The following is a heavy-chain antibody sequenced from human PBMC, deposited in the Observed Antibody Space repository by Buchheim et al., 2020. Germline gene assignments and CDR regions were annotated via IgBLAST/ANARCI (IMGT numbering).Heavy chain of an antibody. CDR2: IYYSGST. CDR3: AGIVVVPAATLGSHNYYYGMDV. V-gene: IGHV4-30-4*01. J-gene: IGHJ6*02. CDR1: GGSTSSGDYY. D-gene: IGHD2-2*01. Sequence: QVQLQESGPGLVKPSQTLSLTCTVSGGSTSSGDYYWSWIRQPPGKGLEWIGYIYYSGSTYYNPSLKSRVTISVDTSKNQFSLKLSSVTAADTAVYYCAGIVVVPAATLGSHNYYYGMDVWGQGTT.